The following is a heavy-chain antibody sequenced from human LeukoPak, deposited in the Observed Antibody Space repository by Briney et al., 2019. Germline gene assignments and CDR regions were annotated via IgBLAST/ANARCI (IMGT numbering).Heavy chain of an antibody. V-gene: IGHV4-30-2*01. CDR3: ARDRGDQGVAATALDV. D-gene: IGHD6-13*01. CDR1: GGSISSGGYY. CDR2: IYHSGST. Sequence: PSETLSLTCTVSGGSISSGGYYWSWIRQPPGKGLEWIGYIYHSGSTYYNPSLKSRVTISVDRSKNQFSLKLSSVTAADTAVYYCARDRGDQGVAATALDVWGKGTTVTVSS. J-gene: IGHJ6*04.